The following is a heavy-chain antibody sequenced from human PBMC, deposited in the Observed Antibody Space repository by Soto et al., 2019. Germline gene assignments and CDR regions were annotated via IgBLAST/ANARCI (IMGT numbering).Heavy chain of an antibody. CDR2: IIPIFGTA. V-gene: IGHV1-69*13. CDR3: ARDRGRWLQSDDFDY. J-gene: IGHJ4*02. D-gene: IGHD5-12*01. Sequence: SVKVSCKASGGTFSSYAISWVRQAPGQGLEWMGGIIPIFGTANYAQKFQGRVTISADESTSTAYMELSSLRPEDTAVYYCARDRGRWLQSDDFDYWGQGTLVTVSS. CDR1: GGTFSSYA.